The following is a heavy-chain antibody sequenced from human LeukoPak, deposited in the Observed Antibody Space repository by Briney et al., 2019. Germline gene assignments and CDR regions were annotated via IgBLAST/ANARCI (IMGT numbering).Heavy chain of an antibody. CDR1: GFTFDDYA. CDR3: AKARSYDGNSAFDY. CDR2: ISWNSGSI. J-gene: IGHJ4*02. V-gene: IGHV3-9*03. Sequence: GGSLRLSCAASGFTFDDYAMHWVRQAPGKGLEWVSGISWNSGSIGYADSVKGRFTISRDNAKNSLYLQMNSLRAEDMALYYCAKARSYDGNSAFDYWGQGTLVTVSS. D-gene: IGHD4-23*01.